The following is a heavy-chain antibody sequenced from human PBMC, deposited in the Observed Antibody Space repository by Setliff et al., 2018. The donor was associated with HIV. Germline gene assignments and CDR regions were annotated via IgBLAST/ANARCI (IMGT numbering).Heavy chain of an antibody. D-gene: IGHD3-3*01. J-gene: IGHJ5*02. Sequence: GGSLRLSCAASGFIFSSYGMHWVRQAPGKGLEWVAVIWYDGSNKYYADSVKGRFTISRDNAKNTVYLQMNSLRAEDTAVYYCVRVVTIFSTGPHFDPWGQGTLVTVSS. V-gene: IGHV3-33*08. CDR3: VRVVTIFSTGPHFDP. CDR2: IWYDGSNK. CDR1: GFIFSSYG.